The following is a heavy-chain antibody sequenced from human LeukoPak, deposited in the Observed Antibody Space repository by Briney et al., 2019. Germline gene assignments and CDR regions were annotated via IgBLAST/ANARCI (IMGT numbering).Heavy chain of an antibody. CDR2: IYSTGRS. Sequence: SETLSLTCTVSGGSISNYFWSWVRQPAGKGLEWIGRIYSTGRSDYNPSLKSRITMSVDTSKNQFSLKLSSVTAADTAVYYCARGIYWFDPWGQGTLVTVSS. CDR1: GGSISNYF. V-gene: IGHV4-4*07. CDR3: ARGIYWFDP. J-gene: IGHJ5*02.